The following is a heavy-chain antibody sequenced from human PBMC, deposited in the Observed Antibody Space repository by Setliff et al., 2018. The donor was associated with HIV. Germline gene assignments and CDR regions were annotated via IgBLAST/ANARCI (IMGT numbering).Heavy chain of an antibody. Sequence: GGSLRLSCTASGFTFGDYAVSWVRQAPGKGLEWVSAISSSGINTYYIDSVKGRFIISRDNSRNTLYLQLNSLRVEDTAVYFCAKEVSGGGWPRWGDQWGQGTRVTVSS. V-gene: IGHV3-23*01. CDR2: ISSSGINT. D-gene: IGHD6-19*01. J-gene: IGHJ4*02. CDR3: AKEVSGGGWPRWGDQ. CDR1: GFTFGDYA.